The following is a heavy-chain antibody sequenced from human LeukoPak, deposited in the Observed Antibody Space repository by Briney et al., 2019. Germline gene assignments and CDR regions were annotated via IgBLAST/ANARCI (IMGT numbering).Heavy chain of an antibody. CDR3: ARETQGQVYGDYFDY. CDR1: GGTFSSYA. CDR2: IIPILGIA. Sequence: SVKVSCKASGGTFSSYAISWVRQAPGQGLEWMGRIIPILGIANYAQKFQGRVTITADKSTSTAYMELSSLRSEDTAVYYCARETQGQVYGDYFDYWGQGTLVTVSS. V-gene: IGHV1-69*10. D-gene: IGHD4-17*01. J-gene: IGHJ4*02.